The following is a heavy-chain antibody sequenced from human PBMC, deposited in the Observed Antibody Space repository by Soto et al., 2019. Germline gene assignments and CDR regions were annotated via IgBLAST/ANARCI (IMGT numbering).Heavy chain of an antibody. CDR2: IRSKAYGGTT. CDR1: GVTVCDYA. V-gene: IGHV3-49*03. D-gene: IGHD3-22*01. CDR3: TRGDDSSGYYYVYFDY. J-gene: IGHJ4*02. Sequence: SLGLCSTASGVTVCDYAMGGFRQTTGKGLEWVGFIRSKAYGGTTEYAASVKGRFTISRDDSKSIAYLQMNSLKTEDTAVYYCTRGDDSSGYYYVYFDYWGQGTLVTVSS.